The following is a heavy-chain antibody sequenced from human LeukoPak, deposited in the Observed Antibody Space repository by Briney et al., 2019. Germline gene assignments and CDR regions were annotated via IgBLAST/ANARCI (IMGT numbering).Heavy chain of an antibody. V-gene: IGHV3-11*04. D-gene: IGHD3-10*01. CDR1: GFTFSDNY. Sequence: GGSLRLSCAASGFTFSDNYMSWIRQAPGKGLEWVSYISSSGSIYYADSVKGRFTISRDNAKNSLYLQMNSLRAEDTAVYYCARGAKFRSYGSGTYYTSLPFDPWGQGTLVTVSS. CDR2: ISSSGSI. CDR3: ARGAKFRSYGSGTYYTSLPFDP. J-gene: IGHJ5*02.